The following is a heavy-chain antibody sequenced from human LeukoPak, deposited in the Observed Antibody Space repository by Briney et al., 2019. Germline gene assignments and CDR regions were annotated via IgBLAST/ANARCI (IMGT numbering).Heavy chain of an antibody. Sequence: GGSLRLSCAASGFTFSSYSMNWVRQAPGRGLEWVSSISSSSSYIYYADSVKGRFTISRDNAKNSLYLQMNSLRAEDTAVYYCARVGVRYSSSATFDYWDQGTLVTVSS. CDR3: ARVGVRYSSSATFDY. V-gene: IGHV3-21*01. D-gene: IGHD6-6*01. CDR2: ISSSSSYI. CDR1: GFTFSSYS. J-gene: IGHJ4*02.